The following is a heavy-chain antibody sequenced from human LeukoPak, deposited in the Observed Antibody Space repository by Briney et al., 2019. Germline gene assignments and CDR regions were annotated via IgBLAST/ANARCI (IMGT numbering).Heavy chain of an antibody. D-gene: IGHD4-23*01. Sequence: PSETLSLTCAVYGGSFSGYYWSWIRQPPGKGLEWIGEINHSGSTNYNPSLKSRVTISVDASKNQFSLKLSSVTAADTAVYYCARLLLPDGGSLGYYYYYGMDVWGQGTTVTVSS. CDR1: GGSFSGYY. V-gene: IGHV4-34*01. J-gene: IGHJ6*02. CDR2: INHSGST. CDR3: ARLLLPDGGSLGYYYYYGMDV.